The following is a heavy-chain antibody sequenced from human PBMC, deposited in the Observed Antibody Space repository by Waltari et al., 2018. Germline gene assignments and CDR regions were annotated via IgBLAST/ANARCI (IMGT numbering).Heavy chain of an antibody. CDR3: ATSNSGGRRGFDY. Sequence: QVQLEQSGAEVKKPGASMKVSCKVSGYALSELSMHWVRQAPGEGLEWMGGFNPEDGEIIYAQKFRGRVTMTEDTSTETVYMDLSSLRSEDTAVYYCATSNSGGRRGFDYWGQGTLATVSS. CDR2: FNPEDGEI. J-gene: IGHJ4*02. V-gene: IGHV1-24*01. CDR1: GYALSELS. D-gene: IGHD2-15*01.